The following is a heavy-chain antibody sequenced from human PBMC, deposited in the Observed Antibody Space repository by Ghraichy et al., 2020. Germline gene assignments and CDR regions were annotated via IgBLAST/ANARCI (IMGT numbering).Heavy chain of an antibody. CDR3: ARDLCGSGACYSAYYFDS. D-gene: IGHD2-15*01. CDR2: IKQDGSEE. CDR1: GFTFSRYW. J-gene: IGHJ4*02. V-gene: IGHV3-7*03. Sequence: GVLRLSCVASGFTFSRYWMSWVRQAPGKGLEWVANIKQDGSEEYYVDSVEGRFTISRDNAKNSLHLQMNSLRAEDTAVYYCARDLCGSGACYSAYYFDSWGQGILVTVSS.